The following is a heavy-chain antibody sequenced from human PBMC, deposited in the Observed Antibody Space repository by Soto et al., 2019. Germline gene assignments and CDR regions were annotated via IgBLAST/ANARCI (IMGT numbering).Heavy chain of an antibody. Sequence: QLQLQESGPGLVKPSETLSLTCTVSGGSISSSSYYWGWIRQPPGKGLEWIGSIYYSGSTYYNPSLKSGVTISVDTSKNHFALKLSSVTAADTAVYYCAAEITNYYCSGSHYIHNWFDPWGQGTLVTVSS. J-gene: IGHJ5*02. CDR1: GGSISSSSYY. D-gene: IGHD3-10*01. CDR3: AAEITNYYCSGSHYIHNWFDP. V-gene: IGHV4-39*02. CDR2: IYYSGST.